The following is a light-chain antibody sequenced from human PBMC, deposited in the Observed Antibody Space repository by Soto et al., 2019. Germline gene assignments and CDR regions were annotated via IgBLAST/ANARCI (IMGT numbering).Light chain of an antibody. V-gene: IGLV1-51*02. CDR3: GTWDSSLSAVV. J-gene: IGLJ2*01. CDR1: RSNIGNNY. Sequence: QSVLTQPPSVSAAPGQKVTIFCSGSRSNIGNNYVSWYQQLPGTAPKLLIYENIKRPSGIPDRFSGSKSGTSATLGITGLQTGDEADYYCGTWDSSLSAVVFGGGTKVTVL. CDR2: ENI.